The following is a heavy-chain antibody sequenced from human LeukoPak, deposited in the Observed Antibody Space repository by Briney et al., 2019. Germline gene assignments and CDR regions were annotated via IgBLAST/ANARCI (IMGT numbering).Heavy chain of an antibody. CDR3: ATDGQYSGYLN. J-gene: IGHJ4*02. V-gene: IGHV1-24*01. Sequence: GASVKVSCKVSGYTLTELSMHWVRRAPGKGLEWMGGFDPEDGETIYAQKFQGRVTMTEDTSTDTAYMELSSLRSKDTAVYYCATDGQYSGYLNWGQGTLVTVSS. CDR2: FDPEDGET. CDR1: GYTLTELS. D-gene: IGHD5-12*01.